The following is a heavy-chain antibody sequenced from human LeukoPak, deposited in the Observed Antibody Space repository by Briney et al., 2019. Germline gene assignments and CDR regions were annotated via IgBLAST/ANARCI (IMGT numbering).Heavy chain of an antibody. CDR3: ARNGDASGSGWYVAY. V-gene: IGHV4-4*02. J-gene: IGHJ4*02. CDR1: GGSIKSNNW. D-gene: IGHD6-19*01. CDR2: IYHSGST. Sequence: PSGTLSLTCAVSGGSIKSNNWWSWVRQPPGKGLEWIGEIYHSGSTNYNPSLESRVTVSVDKSKNQFSLDLSSVTAADTAVYYCARNGDASGSGWYVAYWGQGTLVTVSS.